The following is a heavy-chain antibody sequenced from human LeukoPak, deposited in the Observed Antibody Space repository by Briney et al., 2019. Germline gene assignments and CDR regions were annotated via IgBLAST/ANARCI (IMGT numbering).Heavy chain of an antibody. CDR1: GYTLTELS. Sequence: ASVKVSCKVSGYTLTELSMHWVRQAPGKGLEWMGWISAYNGNTNYVQKLQGRVTMTTDTSTSTAYMELRSLRSDDTAVYYCARDEDILTGHNDYWGQGTLVTVSS. CDR3: ARDEDILTGHNDY. CDR2: ISAYNGNT. D-gene: IGHD3-9*01. J-gene: IGHJ4*02. V-gene: IGHV1-18*01.